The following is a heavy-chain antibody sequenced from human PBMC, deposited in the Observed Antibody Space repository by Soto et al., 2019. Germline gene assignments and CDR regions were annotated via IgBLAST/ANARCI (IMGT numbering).Heavy chain of an antibody. Sequence: EVQLLESGGGLVQPGGSLRLSCAASGFTFSSYAMSWVRQAPGKGLEWVSGTSGSGATTYYADSVKGRFTIPRAKSKSTLYVQMSSQRVEDTAIYYCASGRGGGWLLPFDYWGQGARVTVSS. CDR3: ASGRGGGWLLPFDY. CDR1: GFTFSSYA. J-gene: IGHJ4*02. CDR2: TSGSGATT. D-gene: IGHD6-19*01. V-gene: IGHV3-23*01.